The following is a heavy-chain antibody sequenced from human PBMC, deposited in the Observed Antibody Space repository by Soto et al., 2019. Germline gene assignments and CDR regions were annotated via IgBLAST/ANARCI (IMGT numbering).Heavy chain of an antibody. D-gene: IGHD6-19*01. CDR2: ISAYNGNT. CDR1: GYTFTSYG. J-gene: IGHJ4*02. V-gene: IGHV1-18*01. Sequence: QVQLVQSGAEVKKPGASVKVSCKASGYTFTSYGISWVRQAPGQGLEWMGWISAYNGNTNYAQKLQGRVTMTTDTSXXTAYMELRSLRSDDTAVYYCALSPGSSGWYGGFDYWGQGTLVTVSS. CDR3: ALSPGSSGWYGGFDY.